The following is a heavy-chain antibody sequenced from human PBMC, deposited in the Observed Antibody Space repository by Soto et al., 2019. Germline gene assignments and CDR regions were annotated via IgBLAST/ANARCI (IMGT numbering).Heavy chain of an antibody. CDR2: ISYDGSNK. CDR3: ARGFSPDSTNGVCSYYFDY. CDR1: GFTFSSYA. D-gene: IGHD2-8*01. Sequence: QVQLVESGGGVVQPGRSLRLSCAASGFTFSSYAMHWVRQAPGKGLEWVAVISYDGSNKYYADSVKGRFTISRDNSKNTLYLQMNSLRAHVTAVYYCARGFSPDSTNGVCSYYFDYWGQGTLVTVSS. V-gene: IGHV3-30-3*01. J-gene: IGHJ4*02.